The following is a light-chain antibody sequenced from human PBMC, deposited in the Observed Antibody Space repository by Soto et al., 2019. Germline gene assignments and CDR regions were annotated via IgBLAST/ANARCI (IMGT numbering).Light chain of an antibody. CDR2: EVT. J-gene: IGLJ1*01. CDR1: SSDVGAYNY. CDR3: SSFTTRITCV. Sequence: QSVLTQPASVSGSPGQSITISCTGTSSDVGAYNYVSWYQQLPGKAPKLIIYEVTNRPSGVSNRSSGSKSGNTASLTISGVQAEDEADYYCSSFTTRITCVFGTGTKVTVL. V-gene: IGLV2-14*01.